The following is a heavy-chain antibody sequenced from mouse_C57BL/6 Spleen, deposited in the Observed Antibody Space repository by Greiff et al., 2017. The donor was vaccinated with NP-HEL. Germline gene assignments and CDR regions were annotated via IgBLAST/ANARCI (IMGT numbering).Heavy chain of an antibody. J-gene: IGHJ4*01. CDR2: IYPGSGNT. D-gene: IGHD1-1*02. CDR1: GYSFTSYY. CDR3: ARGVWFYAMDY. Sequence: VQLQQSGPELVKPGASVKISCKASGYSFTSYYIHWVKQRPGQGLEWIGWIYPGSGNTKYNEKFKGKATLTADTSSSTAYMQLSSLTSEDSAVYYCARGVWFYAMDYWGQGTSVTVSS. V-gene: IGHV1-66*01.